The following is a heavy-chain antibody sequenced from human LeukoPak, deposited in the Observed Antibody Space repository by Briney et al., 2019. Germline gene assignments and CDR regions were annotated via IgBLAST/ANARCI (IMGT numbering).Heavy chain of an antibody. D-gene: IGHD3-16*01. Sequence: PGGSLRPSCAASGFTFTAYWMSWVRQAPGKGLEWVANINQDGSEKYYVDSVKGRFTISRDNAKNSLYLHMNSLRAEDTAVYYCGRIYGRRGGGTFDYWGQGALVTVSS. CDR2: INQDGSEK. J-gene: IGHJ4*02. V-gene: IGHV3-7*01. CDR1: GFTFTAYW. CDR3: GRIYGRRGGGTFDY.